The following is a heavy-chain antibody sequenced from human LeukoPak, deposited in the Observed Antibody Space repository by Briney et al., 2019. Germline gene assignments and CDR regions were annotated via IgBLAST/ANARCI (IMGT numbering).Heavy chain of an antibody. CDR2: INHSGST. V-gene: IGHV4-34*01. Sequence: SETLSLTCAVYGGSFSGYYWSWIRQPPGKGLEWIGEINHSGSTNYNPSLKSRVTISVDTSKNQFSLKLSSVTAADTAVYYCAGGKGHYDILTGYHPPHYWGQGTLVTVSS. J-gene: IGHJ4*02. CDR3: AGGKGHYDILTGYHPPHY. D-gene: IGHD3-9*01. CDR1: GGSFSGYY.